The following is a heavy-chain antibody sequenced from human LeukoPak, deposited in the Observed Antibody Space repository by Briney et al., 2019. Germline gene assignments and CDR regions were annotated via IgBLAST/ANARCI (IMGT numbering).Heavy chain of an antibody. V-gene: IGHV3-74*01. J-gene: IGHJ4*02. Sequence: GGSLRLSCAASGNYWMHWVRQAPGKGLVWVSHINSDGSWTSYADSVKGRFAFSRDNAKNALYLEMSSLRAEDTAVYYCARELSGSSSRHFDYWGQGTLVTVSS. CDR3: ARELSGSSSRHFDY. CDR2: INSDGSWT. D-gene: IGHD6-13*01. CDR1: GNYW.